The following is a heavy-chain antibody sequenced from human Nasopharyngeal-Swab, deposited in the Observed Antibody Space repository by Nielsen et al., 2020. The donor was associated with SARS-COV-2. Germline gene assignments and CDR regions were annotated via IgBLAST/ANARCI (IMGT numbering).Heavy chain of an antibody. CDR2: IYYSGST. Sequence: SETLSRNCTVSGGSISSGGYYWSWIRRHPGKGLEWIGYIYYSGSTYYNPSLKSRVTISVDTSKNQFSLKLSSVTAADTAVYYCAREVVPAASGYWFDPWGQGTLVTVSS. D-gene: IGHD2-2*01. V-gene: IGHV4-31*03. J-gene: IGHJ5*02. CDR1: GGSISSGGYY. CDR3: AREVVPAASGYWFDP.